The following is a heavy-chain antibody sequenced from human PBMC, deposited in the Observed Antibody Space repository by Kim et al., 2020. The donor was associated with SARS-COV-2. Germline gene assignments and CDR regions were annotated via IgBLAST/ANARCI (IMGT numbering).Heavy chain of an antibody. CDR2: TYYTGRT. CDR3: VRLYHYDSSGYFPHYYYYGMDV. Sequence: SETLSLTCTVSGGSINNGTNYLGWVRQPPGRGPEWIGTTYYTGRTNYNPSLKSRVTISADTSENQFSLKLSSVTAADTAVYYCVRLYHYDSSGYFPHYYYYGMDVWGQGTTVTVSS. V-gene: IGHV4-39*01. CDR1: GGSINNGTNY. J-gene: IGHJ6*02. D-gene: IGHD3-22*01.